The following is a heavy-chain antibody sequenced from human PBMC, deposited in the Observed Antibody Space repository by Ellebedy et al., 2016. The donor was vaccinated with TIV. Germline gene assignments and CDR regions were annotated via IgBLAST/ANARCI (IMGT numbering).Heavy chain of an antibody. J-gene: IGHJ5*02. Sequence: PGGSLRLSCAASGFIFSDSYMAWIRQPPGKGLEWVAYIGDSGRSIFYADSVLGRFTISRDDVKNSLFLQIHSLTIDDTAVEYCARSRGWYDLWGQGTLVSVSS. CDR1: GFIFSDSY. CDR2: IGDSGRSI. CDR3: ARSRGWYDL. V-gene: IGHV3-11*01.